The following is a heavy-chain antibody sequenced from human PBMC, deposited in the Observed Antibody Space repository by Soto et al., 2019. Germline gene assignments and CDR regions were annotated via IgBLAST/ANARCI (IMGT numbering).Heavy chain of an antibody. CDR2: IYYSGST. CDR1: GGSVSSGSYY. J-gene: IGHJ5*02. CDR3: ARARGRGIEARLQYKWFDP. Sequence: NPSETLSLTCTVSGGSVSSGSYYWSWIRQPPGKGLEWIGYIYYSGSTNYNPSLKSRVTISVDTSKNQFSLKLSSVTAADTAVYYCARARGRGIEARLQYKWFDPWGQGTLVTVSS. D-gene: IGHD6-6*01. V-gene: IGHV4-61*01.